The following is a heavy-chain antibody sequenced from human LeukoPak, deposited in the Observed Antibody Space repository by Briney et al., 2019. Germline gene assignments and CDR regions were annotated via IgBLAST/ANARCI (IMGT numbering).Heavy chain of an antibody. V-gene: IGHV4-59*11. D-gene: IGHD2-2*02. Sequence: SETLSLTCSVSNASISSHFWTWVRQPPGKGLEWIGHIHYSGSTNYNPSLKSRVTLSLDTSKNQFSLELTSVTAADTAIFYCARLRPLLDQLLYFAFDSWGQGTLVTVSS. CDR1: NASISSHF. CDR3: ARLRPLLDQLLYFAFDS. J-gene: IGHJ5*01. CDR2: IHYSGST.